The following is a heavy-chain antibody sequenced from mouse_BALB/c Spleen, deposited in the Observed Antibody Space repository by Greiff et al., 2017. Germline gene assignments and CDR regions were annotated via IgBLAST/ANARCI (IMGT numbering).Heavy chain of an antibody. D-gene: IGHD2-14*01. J-gene: IGHJ2*01. CDR2: IWAGGST. Sequence: VQRVESGPGLVAPSQSLSITCTVSGFSLTSYGVHWVRQPPGKGLEWLGVIWAGGSTNYNSALMSRLSISKDNSKSQVFLKMNSLQTDDTAMYYCARSYRYDVLYFDYWGQGTTLTVSS. V-gene: IGHV2-9*02. CDR1: GFSLTSYG. CDR3: ARSYRYDVLYFDY.